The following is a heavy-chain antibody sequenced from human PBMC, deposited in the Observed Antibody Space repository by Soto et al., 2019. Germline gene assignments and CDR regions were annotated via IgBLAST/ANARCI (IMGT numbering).Heavy chain of an antibody. V-gene: IGHV1-18*04. CDR1: GYTFTSYG. J-gene: IGHJ6*02. D-gene: IGHD3-3*01. Sequence: QVQLVQSGAEVKKPGASVKVSCKASGYTFTSYGISWVRQAPGQGLEWMGWISAYNGNTNYAQKLQGRVTMTTDTSTSTAYMELRSLRSDDTAVYYCARESYYDFWSGYLDPRRGMDVWGQGTTVTVSS. CDR2: ISAYNGNT. CDR3: ARESYYDFWSGYLDPRRGMDV.